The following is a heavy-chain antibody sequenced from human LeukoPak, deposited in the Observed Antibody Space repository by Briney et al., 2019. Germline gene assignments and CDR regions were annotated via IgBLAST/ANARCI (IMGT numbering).Heavy chain of an antibody. CDR3: ARGPPHYYGSGSYYFGGRYYYYIDV. D-gene: IGHD3-10*01. CDR1: GGSFSGYY. V-gene: IGHV4-34*01. J-gene: IGHJ6*03. Sequence: SETLSLTCTVYGGSFSGYYWTWIRQPPGKGLEWIGVINHSGSTNYNPSLKGRVTISVDTSKNQFSLKLSSVTAADTAVYYCARGPPHYYGSGSYYFGGRYYYYIDVWGKGTTVTVSS. CDR2: INHSGST.